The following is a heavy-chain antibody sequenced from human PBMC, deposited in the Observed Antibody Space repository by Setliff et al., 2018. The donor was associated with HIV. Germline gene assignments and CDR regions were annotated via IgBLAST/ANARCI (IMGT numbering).Heavy chain of an antibody. V-gene: IGHV1-46*01. Sequence: ASVKVSCKASGYSFTNYYIHWVRQAPGQGLEWMGKISPGGGSTSKEQKFQGRFTMTRDTSTSTVYVELSSLRSEDTAVYYCARGPLVVPTHYYMDLWGKGTTVTVSS. D-gene: IGHD3-22*01. CDR1: GYSFTNYY. J-gene: IGHJ6*03. CDR3: ARGPLVVPTHYYMDL. CDR2: ISPGGGST.